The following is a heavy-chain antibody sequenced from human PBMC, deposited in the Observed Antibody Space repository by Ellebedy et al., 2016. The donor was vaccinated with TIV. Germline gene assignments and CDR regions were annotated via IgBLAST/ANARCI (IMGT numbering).Heavy chain of an antibody. CDR3: ARLGNDDYGP. CDR1: GFSLSNYW. CDR2: INTDGSSA. J-gene: IGHJ5*02. Sequence: GESLKISCAVSGFSLSNYWMHWVRQAPGKGLVWVSRINTDGSSASYADSVKGRFTISRDNAKNTLYLQMNSLRAEDTAVYYCARLGNDDYGPWGQGTLVTVSS. V-gene: IGHV3-74*01. D-gene: IGHD4-17*01.